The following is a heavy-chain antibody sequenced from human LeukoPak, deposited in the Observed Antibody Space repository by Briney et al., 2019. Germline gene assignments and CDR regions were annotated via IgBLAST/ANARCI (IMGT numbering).Heavy chain of an antibody. J-gene: IGHJ3*02. CDR1: GYSISSGYY. CDR2: IYHSGST. V-gene: IGHV4-38-2*02. D-gene: IGHD2-21*02. Sequence: SETLSLTCAVSGYSISSGYYWGWIRQPPGKGLEWIGSIYHSGSTYYNPSLKSRVTISVDTSKNQFSLKLSSVTAADTAVYYCARDPEVTAHDAFDIWGQGTMVTVSS. CDR3: ARDPEVTAHDAFDI.